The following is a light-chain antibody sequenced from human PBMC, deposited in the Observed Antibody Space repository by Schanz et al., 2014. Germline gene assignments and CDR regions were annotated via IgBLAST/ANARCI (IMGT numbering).Light chain of an antibody. CDR1: SSDVGGYNY. Sequence: QSALTQPPSASGSPGQSVTISCTGTSSDVGGYNYVSWYQQYPGKAPKLMIYEVNKRPSGVPDRFSGSKSGNTASLTVSGLQAADEDDYYCSSYAGSNSFVVFGGGTKLTVL. V-gene: IGLV2-8*01. J-gene: IGLJ2*01. CDR2: EVN. CDR3: SSYAGSNSFVV.